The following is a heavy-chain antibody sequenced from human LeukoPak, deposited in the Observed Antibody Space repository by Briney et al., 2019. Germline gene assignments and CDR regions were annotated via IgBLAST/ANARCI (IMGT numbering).Heavy chain of an antibody. J-gene: IGHJ5*02. D-gene: IGHD3-10*01. Sequence: SETLSLTCTVSGDSINGYYWSWIRQPPGKGLEWIGYIYYSGSTNYNPSLKSRVTISVDTSKNQFSLKLSSVTAADTAVYYCARGSPGANWFDPWGQGTLVTVSS. V-gene: IGHV4-59*01. CDR2: IYYSGST. CDR3: ARGSPGANWFDP. CDR1: GDSINGYY.